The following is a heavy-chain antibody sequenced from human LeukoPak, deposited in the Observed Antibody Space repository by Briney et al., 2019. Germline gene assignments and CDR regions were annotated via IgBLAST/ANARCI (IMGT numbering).Heavy chain of an antibody. Sequence: ASVQVSCKTSGYTFRDYFLHWLRQAPGQGLEWMGWINPKSGGTSYAQIFQGRVTMTRDTPISTVYMELSWLKSDDTAVYYCARGPSHGAFDLWGQGTLVTVSS. J-gene: IGHJ3*01. CDR2: INPKSGGT. CDR1: GYTFRDYF. V-gene: IGHV1-2*02. CDR3: ARGPSHGAFDL.